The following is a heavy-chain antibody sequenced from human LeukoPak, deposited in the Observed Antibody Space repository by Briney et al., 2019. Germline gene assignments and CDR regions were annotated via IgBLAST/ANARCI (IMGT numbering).Heavy chain of an antibody. CDR3: VRHHYYYDSSGYYYGAFDI. D-gene: IGHD3-22*01. V-gene: IGHV1-69*05. CDR1: GGTFSSYA. J-gene: IGHJ3*02. Sequence: SVKVSCKASGGTFSSYAISWVRQAPGQGLEWMGRIIPIFGTANYAQKFQGRVTITTDESTSTAYMELSSLRSEDTAVYYCVRHHYYYDSSGYYYGAFDIWGQGTMVTVSS. CDR2: IIPIFGTA.